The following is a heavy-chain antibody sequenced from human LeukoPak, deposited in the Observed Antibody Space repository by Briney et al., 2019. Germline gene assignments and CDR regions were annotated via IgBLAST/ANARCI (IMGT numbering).Heavy chain of an antibody. CDR2: INHSGST. V-gene: IGHV4-34*01. D-gene: IGHD6-13*01. CDR3: ARRGRGIAAAGIRFDY. CDR1: GGSFSGYY. Sequence: PSETLSLTCAVYGGSFSGYYWSWIRQPPGKGLEWIGEINHSGSTNYNPSLKSRVTISVDTSKNQFSLKLSSVTAADTAVYYCARRGRGIAAAGIRFDYWGQGTLVTVSS. J-gene: IGHJ4*02.